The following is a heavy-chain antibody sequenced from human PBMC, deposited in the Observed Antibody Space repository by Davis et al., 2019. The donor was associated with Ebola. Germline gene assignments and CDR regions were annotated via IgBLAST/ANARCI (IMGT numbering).Heavy chain of an antibody. CDR1: GYTFTSYG. CDR2: ISAYNGNT. J-gene: IGHJ6*03. CDR3: ARDGVGATIRYYYMDV. V-gene: IGHV1-18*01. D-gene: IGHD1-26*01. Sequence: ASVTVSCKASGYTFTSYGISWVRQAPGQGLEWMGWISAYNGNTNYAQKLQGRVTMTTDTSTSTAYMELRSLRSDDTAVYYCARDGVGATIRYYYMDVRGKGTTVTVSS.